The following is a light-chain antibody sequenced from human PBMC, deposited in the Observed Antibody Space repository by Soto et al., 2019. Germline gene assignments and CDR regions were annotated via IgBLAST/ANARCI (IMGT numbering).Light chain of an antibody. CDR1: RSDIGSYNY. CDR2: EVS. CDR3: CSYAGSNKLV. Sequence: QSVLTQPPSASGSPGQSVTISCTGTRSDIGSYNYVSWYQQHPGKAPKLIISEVSERPSGVPDRFSGSKSGNTASLTVSGLQAEDEGDYYCCSYAGSNKLVFGGGTKVTVL. V-gene: IGLV2-8*01. J-gene: IGLJ2*01.